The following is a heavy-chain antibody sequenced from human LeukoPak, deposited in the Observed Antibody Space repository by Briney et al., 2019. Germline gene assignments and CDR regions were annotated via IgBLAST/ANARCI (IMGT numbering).Heavy chain of an antibody. V-gene: IGHV3-48*01. CDR3: ARLRYYAMDV. J-gene: IGHJ6*02. CDR1: GFTFSDYN. CDR2: IGGRTSTT. Sequence: GGSLRLSCAASGFTFSDYNMNWVRQAPGQGLEWLSHIGGRTSTTYYADSVKGRFTISRDNAKNSLYLQMNSLRAEDTAVYYCARLRYYAMDVWGQGTTVTASS.